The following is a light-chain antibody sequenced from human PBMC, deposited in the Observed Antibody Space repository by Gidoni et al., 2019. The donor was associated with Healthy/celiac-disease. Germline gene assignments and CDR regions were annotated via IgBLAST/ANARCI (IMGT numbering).Light chain of an antibody. J-gene: IGLJ3*02. CDR2: RNN. Sequence: QSVLTQPPSASWTPGQRVTISCSGSSSNIGSHYVYWYQQLPGTAPKLLIYRNNQRPSGVPDRFSGSKSGTAASLAISGLRSEDEADYYCAAWDDSLSGWVFGGGTKLXVX. V-gene: IGLV1-47*01. CDR1: SSNIGSHY. CDR3: AAWDDSLSGWV.